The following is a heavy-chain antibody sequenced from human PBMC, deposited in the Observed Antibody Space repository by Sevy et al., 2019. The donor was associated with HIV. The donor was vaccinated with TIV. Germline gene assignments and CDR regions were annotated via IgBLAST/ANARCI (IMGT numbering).Heavy chain of an antibody. Sequence: GGCLRLSCAASGFILSDHYMDWVRQAPGKGLEWVGRTRNSANGYTTEYAASVKGRFTISRDDSKNTLYLQMNSLKSEDTAVYYCTRDVSAALDYWGQGTLVTVSS. J-gene: IGHJ4*02. CDR3: TRDVSAALDY. CDR1: GFILSDHY. D-gene: IGHD6-13*01. V-gene: IGHV3-72*01. CDR2: TRNSANGYTT.